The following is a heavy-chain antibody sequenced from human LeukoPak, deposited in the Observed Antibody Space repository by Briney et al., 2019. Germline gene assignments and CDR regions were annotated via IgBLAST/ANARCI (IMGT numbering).Heavy chain of an antibody. Sequence: SVKVSCKASGGTFSNYAISWVRQAPGQGLEWVGGIITNYGTTNYAQKYQGRVTITADESTTTVYMELSSLRSEDTAVYYCASPRTYYVFWRVYPPFDYGGQGTLVTVSS. J-gene: IGHJ4*02. V-gene: IGHV1-69*01. D-gene: IGHD3-3*01. CDR2: IITNYGTT. CDR1: GGTFSNYA. CDR3: ASPRTYYVFWRVYPPFDY.